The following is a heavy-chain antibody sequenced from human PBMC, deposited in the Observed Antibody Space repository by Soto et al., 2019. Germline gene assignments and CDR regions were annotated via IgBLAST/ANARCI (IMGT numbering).Heavy chain of an antibody. D-gene: IGHD6-19*01. CDR1: GYSFTSYW. J-gene: IGHJ6*02. V-gene: IGHV5-51*01. CDR3: ARQVSSGWYSNYYMDV. CDR2: IYPGDSDT. Sequence: GESLKISCKGSGYSFTSYWIGWVRQMPVKGLEWMGIIYPGDSDTRYSPSFQGQVTISADKSITTAYLQWSSLKASDTAMYYCARQVSSGWYSNYYMDVWGQGTTVTVSS.